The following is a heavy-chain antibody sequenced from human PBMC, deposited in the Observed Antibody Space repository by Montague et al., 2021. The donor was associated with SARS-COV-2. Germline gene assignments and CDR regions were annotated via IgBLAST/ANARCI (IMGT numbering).Heavy chain of an antibody. D-gene: IGHD3-22*01. CDR1: GASVTSTNW. J-gene: IGHJ4*02. V-gene: IGHV4-4*02. CDR3: ASPKEGSGYYRPFDY. Sequence: SETLSLTCGVSGASVTSTNWWSWVRQPTGKGLEWIGEIYHTGNTNYSPSLKSRVSISLDKSKNQLSLRLNSVTAADTAVYYCASPKEGSGYYRPFDYWGQGSLVTVSS. CDR2: IYHTGNT.